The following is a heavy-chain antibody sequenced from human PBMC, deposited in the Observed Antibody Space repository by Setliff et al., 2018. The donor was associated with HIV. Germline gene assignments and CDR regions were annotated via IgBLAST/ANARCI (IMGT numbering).Heavy chain of an antibody. D-gene: IGHD2-15*01. J-gene: IGHJ4*02. V-gene: IGHV3-33*08. Sequence: GGSLRLSCAASGFTFNHFGMHWVRQAPGLGLEWVAFIWSDGSKIFYADSVKGRFTISRDNSKNTLYLQMNSLRAEDTAVYYCARGGYCSGGSCYFSLIDYWGQGTLVTVSS. CDR2: IWSDGSKI. CDR3: ARGGYCSGGSCYFSLIDY. CDR1: GFTFNHFG.